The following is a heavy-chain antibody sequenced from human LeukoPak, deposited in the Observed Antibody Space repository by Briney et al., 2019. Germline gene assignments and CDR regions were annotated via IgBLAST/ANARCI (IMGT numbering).Heavy chain of an antibody. Sequence: SETLSLTCTVSGGSVSSHRYYWGWLRQPPGKGLEWIGSVYYSGSTYYDPSLKSRVVISVDTSKNQFSLKLSSVTAADTAVYYCARTVLTGDWWWGAVGGFDYWGQGTLVTVSS. J-gene: IGHJ4*02. V-gene: IGHV4-39*01. D-gene: IGHD3-9*01. CDR1: GGSVSSHRYY. CDR3: ARTVLTGDWWWGAVGGFDY. CDR2: VYYSGST.